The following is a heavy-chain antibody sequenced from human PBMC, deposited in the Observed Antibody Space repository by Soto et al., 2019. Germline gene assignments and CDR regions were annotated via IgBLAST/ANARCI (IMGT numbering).Heavy chain of an antibody. J-gene: IGHJ5*02. V-gene: IGHV4-59*08. CDR3: ARQQQLNHWFDP. Sequence: SETLSLTCTVSGGSISSYYWIWIRQPPGKGLEWIGYIYYSGSTNYNPSLKSRVTISVDTSKNQFSLKLSSVTAADTAVYYCARQQQLNHWFDPWGQGTLVTVSS. CDR2: IYYSGST. D-gene: IGHD6-13*01. CDR1: GGSISSYY.